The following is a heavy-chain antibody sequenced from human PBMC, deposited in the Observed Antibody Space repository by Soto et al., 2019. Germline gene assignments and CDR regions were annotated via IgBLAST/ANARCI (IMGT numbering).Heavy chain of an antibody. CDR1: GYTFSVYY. CDR2: INPNSGGT. D-gene: IGHD1-26*01. CDR3: ARARWELREALDY. Sequence: VSVKVSCKASGYTFSVYYMHWGRQAPGQGLEWMGWINPNSGGTNYAQKFQGWVTMTRDTSISTAYMELSRLRSDDTAVYYCARARWELREALDYWGQGTLVTVSS. V-gene: IGHV1-2*04. J-gene: IGHJ4*02.